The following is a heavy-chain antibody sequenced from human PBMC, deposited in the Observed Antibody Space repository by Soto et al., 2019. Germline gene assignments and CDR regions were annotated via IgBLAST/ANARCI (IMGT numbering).Heavy chain of an antibody. CDR2: IDGTGDNT. CDR3: SKHVTGWFNDAFDI. Sequence: VQLLESGGGLVQPGGSLTLSCAASGFTFSSYAMSWLRQAPGKGLEWVSAIDGTGDNTHYADSVKGRFTFSRDNSRNTLYLQMNDLRTEDTDLYYCSKHVTGWFNDAFDIWGQGTLVTVSS. V-gene: IGHV3-23*01. CDR1: GFTFSSYA. J-gene: IGHJ3*02. D-gene: IGHD6-19*01.